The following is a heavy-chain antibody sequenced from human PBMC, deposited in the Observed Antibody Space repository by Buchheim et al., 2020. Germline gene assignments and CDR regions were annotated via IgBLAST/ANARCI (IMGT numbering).Heavy chain of an antibody. V-gene: IGHV1-2*04. CDR2: INPKTGGT. D-gene: IGHD3-22*01. Sequence: QVQRVQSGAEVKKPGASVKVSCKASGYTFTDYYMHWVRQAPGQGLEWMGWINPKTGGTDYAQKFQGWVTMTRDTSISPAYMEVSGLKSDDTAVYYCARAQYYDGSGSLPDFWGQGTL. J-gene: IGHJ4*02. CDR1: GYTFTDYY. CDR3: ARAQYYDGSGSLPDF.